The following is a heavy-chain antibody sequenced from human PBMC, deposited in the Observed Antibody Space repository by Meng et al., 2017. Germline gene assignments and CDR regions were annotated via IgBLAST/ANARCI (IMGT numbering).Heavy chain of an antibody. J-gene: IGHJ4*02. D-gene: IGHD1-1*01. CDR1: GGTFSSYA. Sequence: SVKVSCKASGGTFSSYAISWVRQAPGQGREGMGGIIPIFGTANYAQKFQGRVTITADESTSTAYMELSSLRSEDTAVYYCARGRTDVIDYGGQGTLVTVSS. CDR3: ARGRTDVIDY. V-gene: IGHV1-69*13. CDR2: IIPIFGTA.